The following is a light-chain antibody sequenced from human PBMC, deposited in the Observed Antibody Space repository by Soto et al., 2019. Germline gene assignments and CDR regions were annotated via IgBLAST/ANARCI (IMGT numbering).Light chain of an antibody. V-gene: IGKV3-20*01. CDR3: QQYRHSPLVT. CDR1: QSVSAGY. Sequence: EIVLTQSPGTLSLSPGERATLSCRASQSVSAGYLAWYQQKPGQAPRLLIYAASSRATGIPDRFSGSGSGTDFTLTISRLEPEYFAVYYCQQYRHSPLVTFCQGTRPEIK. CDR2: AAS. J-gene: IGKJ5*01.